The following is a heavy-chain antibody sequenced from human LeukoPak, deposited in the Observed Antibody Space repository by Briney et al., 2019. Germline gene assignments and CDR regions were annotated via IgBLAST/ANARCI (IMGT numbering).Heavy chain of an antibody. CDR2: IYWDDDK. Sequence: SGPTLVNPTQTLTLTCTFSGFSLSTSGVGVGWIRQPPGKALEWLALIYWDDDKRYSPSLKSRLTITEDTSKNQVVLTMTNMDPVDTATYYCAHSYDYVWGSYRYTGCFDYWGQGTLVTVSS. CDR3: AHSYDYVWGSYRYTGCFDY. J-gene: IGHJ4*02. CDR1: GFSLSTSGVG. D-gene: IGHD3-16*02. V-gene: IGHV2-5*02.